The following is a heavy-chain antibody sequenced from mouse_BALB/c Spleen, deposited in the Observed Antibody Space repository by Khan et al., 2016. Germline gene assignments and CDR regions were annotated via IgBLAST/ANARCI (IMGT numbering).Heavy chain of an antibody. CDR1: GYNFTEYI. CDR3: ARHEDGNYYYYAMDY. D-gene: IGHD2-1*01. Sequence: QFQLQQSGAELVKPVASVKLSCKASGYNFTEYIIHWVKQRSGQGLEWIGWFFPGSVSQTYNEKLKDKVTWTADKSSNTVYMELSRLTSEDSAVYFCARHEDGNYYYYAMDYWGQGTSVTVSS. CDR2: FFPGSVSQ. V-gene: IGHV1-62-2*01. J-gene: IGHJ4*01.